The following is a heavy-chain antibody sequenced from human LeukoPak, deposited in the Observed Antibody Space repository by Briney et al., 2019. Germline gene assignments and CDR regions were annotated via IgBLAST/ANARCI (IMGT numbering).Heavy chain of an antibody. J-gene: IGHJ6*03. D-gene: IGHD3-3*01. CDR3: ARGLGTIFGVVTSMDV. CDR1: GGTFSSYA. CDR2: IIPIFGTA. V-gene: IGHV1-69*01. Sequence: SVKVSCKASGGTFSSYAISWVRQAPGQGLEWMGGIIPIFGTANYAQKFQGRVTITADESTSTAYMELSSLGSEDTAVYYCARGLGTIFGVVTSMDVWGKGTTVTVSS.